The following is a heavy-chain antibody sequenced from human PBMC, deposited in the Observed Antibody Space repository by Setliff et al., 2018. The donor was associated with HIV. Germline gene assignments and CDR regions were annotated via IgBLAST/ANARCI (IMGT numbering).Heavy chain of an antibody. CDR3: TAVSKAGKVDY. CDR2: VDPQTGDT. D-gene: IGHD4-4*01. J-gene: IGHJ4*02. CDR1: GYMFTEHY. Sequence: ASVKVSCKSSGYMFTEHYVHWVRQSPGQGFQWMGRVDPQTGDTALVQQFQETVSLSADTSIATAFMQLFWLTTGDTAVYYCTAVSKAGKVDYWGQGTLVTVSS. V-gene: IGHV1-2*06.